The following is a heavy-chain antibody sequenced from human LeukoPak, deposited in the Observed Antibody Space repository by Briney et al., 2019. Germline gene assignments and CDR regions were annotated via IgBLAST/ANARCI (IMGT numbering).Heavy chain of an antibody. V-gene: IGHV3-74*01. J-gene: IGHJ4*02. CDR2: INSDGSST. Sequence: GGSLRLSCAASGFTFSTYWMHWVRQAPGKGLVWVSRINSDGSSTNYADSVKGRFTISRDNAKNTLYLQMNSLRADDTALYYCVFCSGGNCYWGQGTLVTVSS. CDR1: GFTFSTYW. D-gene: IGHD2-15*01. CDR3: VFCSGGNCY.